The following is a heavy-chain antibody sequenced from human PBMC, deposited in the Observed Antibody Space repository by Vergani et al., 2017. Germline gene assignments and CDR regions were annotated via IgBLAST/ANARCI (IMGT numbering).Heavy chain of an antibody. J-gene: IGHJ1*01. CDR2: ISYDGTQK. D-gene: IGHD1-1*01. CDR3: ATKSCGTPGCQIGYFRE. V-gene: IGHV3-30*03. Sequence: QVHLVESGGGVVQPGRSLRLSCVVSGFTSSYYGMHWVRQAPGKGLEWVAVISYDGTQKYYADSVKGRFTISRDNSKSTLYLHMNSLRTEDTAVYYCATKSCGTPGCQIGYFREWGQGTLVTVSS. CDR1: GFTSSYYG.